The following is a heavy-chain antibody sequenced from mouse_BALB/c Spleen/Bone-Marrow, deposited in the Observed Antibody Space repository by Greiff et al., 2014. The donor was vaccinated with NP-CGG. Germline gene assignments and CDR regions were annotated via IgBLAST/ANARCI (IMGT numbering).Heavy chain of an antibody. CDR1: GFTFGSFG. J-gene: IGHJ2*01. Sequence: VQLQQSGGGLVQPGGSRKLSCAASGFTFGSFGMHWVRQAPEKGLEWVAYISSGSSTIYYADTVKGRFTISRDNPKNTLFLQMTSLRSEDTAMYYCARDVPLYDVGYFDYWGQGTTLTVSS. CDR2: ISSGSSTI. V-gene: IGHV5-17*02. D-gene: IGHD2-14*01. CDR3: ARDVPLYDVGYFDY.